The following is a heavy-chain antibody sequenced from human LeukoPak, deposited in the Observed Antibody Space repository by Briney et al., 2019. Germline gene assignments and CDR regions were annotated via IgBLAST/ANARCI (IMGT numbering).Heavy chain of an antibody. CDR3: AKGGTTDDRIVDY. CDR2: IRYDGSNK. D-gene: IGHD1-14*01. Sequence: PGGSLRLSCAASGFTFSSYGMHWVRQAPGKGLEWVAFIRYDGSNKYYADSVKGRFTISRDNSKKTLNLQMNSLRPEDTAVYYCAKGGTTDDRIVDYWGQGTLVTVSS. CDR1: GFTFSSYG. V-gene: IGHV3-30*02. J-gene: IGHJ4*02.